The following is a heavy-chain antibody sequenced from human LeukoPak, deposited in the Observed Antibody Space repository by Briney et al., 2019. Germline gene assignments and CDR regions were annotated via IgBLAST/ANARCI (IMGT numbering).Heavy chain of an antibody. CDR2: ISSNGGST. J-gene: IGHJ4*02. CDR3: VKETDY. CDR1: GFSFSSYA. Sequence: HGWSLAFSRSASGFSFSSYAMHWVRQAPGKGLEYVSAISSNGGSTYYADSVKGRFTISRDNSKNTLYLQMSSLRAEDTAVYYCVKETDYWGQGTLVTVSS. V-gene: IGHV3-64D*06.